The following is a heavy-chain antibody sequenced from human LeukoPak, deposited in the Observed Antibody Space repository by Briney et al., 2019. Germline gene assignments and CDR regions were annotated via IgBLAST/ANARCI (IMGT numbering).Heavy chain of an antibody. CDR2: IYQSGSVSS. Sequence: SETLSLTCSASGGSIISSNYYWGWIRQPPGKGLEWIGSIYQSGSVSSYYNPSLKSRVTIFGDTSKNQFFLRLSSVTAADTAVYYCASTLRFLPYRRFDYWGQGTLVTVPS. CDR1: GGSIISSNYY. V-gene: IGHV4-39*01. D-gene: IGHD3-3*01. CDR3: ASTLRFLPYRRFDY. J-gene: IGHJ4*02.